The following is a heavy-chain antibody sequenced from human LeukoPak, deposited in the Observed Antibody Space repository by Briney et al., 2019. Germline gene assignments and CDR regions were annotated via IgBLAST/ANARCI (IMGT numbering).Heavy chain of an antibody. CDR2: ISYDGSNK. D-gene: IGHD2-2*01. CDR3: ARQKYQLLEGVFDY. Sequence: GGSLRLSCAASGFTFSIYAMHWVRQAPGKGQEWVAVISYDGSNKYYADSVKGRFTISRDNSKNTLYLQMNSLRAEDTAVYYCARQKYQLLEGVFDYWGQGTLVTVSS. CDR1: GFTFSIYA. V-gene: IGHV3-30*04. J-gene: IGHJ4*02.